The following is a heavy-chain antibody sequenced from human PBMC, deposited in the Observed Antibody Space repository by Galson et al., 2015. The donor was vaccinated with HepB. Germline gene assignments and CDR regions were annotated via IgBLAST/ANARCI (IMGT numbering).Heavy chain of an antibody. D-gene: IGHD2-15*01. CDR2: IYPGDSYT. Sequence: QSGAEVKKPGESLKISCKGSGYSFTSYWIGWVRQMPGKGLEWMGIIYPGDSYTSYSPSFQGHVTISADKSISTAYLQWSSLKASDTAMYYCARFRYCSGGSCGGMGWGQGTLVTVSS. CDR3: ARFRYCSGGSCGGMG. J-gene: IGHJ4*02. CDR1: GYSFTSYW. V-gene: IGHV5-51*01.